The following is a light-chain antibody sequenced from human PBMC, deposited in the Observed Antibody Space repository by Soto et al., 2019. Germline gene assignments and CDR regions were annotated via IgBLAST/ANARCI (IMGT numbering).Light chain of an antibody. V-gene: IGKV3D-15*01. Sequence: EIVMTQSPATLSVSPGERATLSCRASQTVNSNLAWYQKKPGQAPRLLIYGASTRAPGIPARFSGSGSGTEFTLTISSLQSEDFAVYYCQQYNNWPQTFGQGTKVEIK. CDR1: QTVNSN. J-gene: IGKJ1*01. CDR2: GAS. CDR3: QQYNNWPQT.